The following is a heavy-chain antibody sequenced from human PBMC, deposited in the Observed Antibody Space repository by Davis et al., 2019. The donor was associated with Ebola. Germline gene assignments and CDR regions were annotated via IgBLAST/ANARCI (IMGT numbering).Heavy chain of an antibody. CDR3: ARDGYSYGYYFDY. V-gene: IGHV1-69*04. CDR2: IIPILGIA. Sequence: SVKVSCKASGGTFSSYAISWVRQVPGQGLEWMGRIIPILGIANYAQKFQGRVTITADKSTSTAYMELSSLRSEDTAVYYCARDGYSYGYYFDYWGQGTLVTVSS. CDR1: GGTFSSYA. D-gene: IGHD5-18*01. J-gene: IGHJ4*02.